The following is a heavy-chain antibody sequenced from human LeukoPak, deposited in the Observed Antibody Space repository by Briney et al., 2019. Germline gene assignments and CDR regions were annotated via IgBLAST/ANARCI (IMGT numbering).Heavy chain of an antibody. V-gene: IGHV3-30*02. CDR3: AKSRGYSSSWDDAFDV. Sequence: QAGGSLRLSCEASGFTFNTYGMHWVRQAPGKGLEWVTVIRYDGTKKYYADSVRGRFTISRDTSKNTLYLQVNSPRADDTAIYYCAKSRGYSSSWDDAFDVWGQGTMVTVSS. J-gene: IGHJ3*01. CDR1: GFTFNTYG. D-gene: IGHD6-13*01. CDR2: IRYDGTKK.